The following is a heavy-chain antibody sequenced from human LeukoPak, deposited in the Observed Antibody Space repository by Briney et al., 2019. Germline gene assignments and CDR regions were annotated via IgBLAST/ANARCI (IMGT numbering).Heavy chain of an antibody. CDR3: ARGRITMVRGVTYYFDY. J-gene: IGHJ4*02. D-gene: IGHD3-10*01. CDR1: GGTFSGYY. V-gene: IGHV4-34*01. Sequence: SETLSLTCAVYGGTFSGYYWSWIRQPPGKGLEWIGEINHSGSTNYNPSPKSRVTISVDTSKNQFSLKLSSVTAADTAVYYCARGRITMVRGVTYYFDYWGQGTLVTVSS. CDR2: INHSGST.